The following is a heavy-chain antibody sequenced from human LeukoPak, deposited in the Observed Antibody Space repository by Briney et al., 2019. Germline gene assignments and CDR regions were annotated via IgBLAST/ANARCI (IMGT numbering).Heavy chain of an antibody. CDR2: IRQDGSKI. D-gene: IGHD6-6*01. CDR1: GFSISRYW. V-gene: IGHV3-7*01. CDR3: ARDLYYSSPSLVVFDI. Sequence: GGSLRLSCAASGFSISRYWMSWVRQAPGKGLEWVANIRQDGSKIYYVDSVKGRFTISRDNAKNSLYLQMNNLRAEDTAVYYCARDLYYSSPSLVVFDIWGQGTMVTVSS. J-gene: IGHJ3*02.